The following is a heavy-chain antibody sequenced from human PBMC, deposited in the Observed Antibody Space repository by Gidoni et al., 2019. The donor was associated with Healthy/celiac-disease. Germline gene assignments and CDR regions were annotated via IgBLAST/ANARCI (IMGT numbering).Heavy chain of an antibody. D-gene: IGHD3-10*01. CDR1: GFPFDDYA. V-gene: IGHV3-9*01. Sequence: EVQLVESGGVLVQPGRSLRLSCSASGFPFDDYAMHWVRQAPGKGLEWVSGISWNSGSIGYADSVKGRFTISRDNAKNSLYLQMNSLRAEDTALYYCAKGTGSYLNNWFDPWGQGTLVTVSS. CDR3: AKGTGSYLNNWFDP. CDR2: ISWNSGSI. J-gene: IGHJ5*02.